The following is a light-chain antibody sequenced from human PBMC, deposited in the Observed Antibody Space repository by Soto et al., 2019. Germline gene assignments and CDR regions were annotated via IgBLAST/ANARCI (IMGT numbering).Light chain of an antibody. Sequence: EIVMTQSPATLSVSPGERATLSCRASQSVSIKLAWYQQKPGQAPRLLIYDTSTRATGIPARFSGSGSGTEFTLTISSLQSEDFAVYYCQQYNNWPPPITLGHGTRLEIK. CDR2: DTS. CDR1: QSVSIK. V-gene: IGKV3-15*01. CDR3: QQYNNWPPPIT. J-gene: IGKJ5*01.